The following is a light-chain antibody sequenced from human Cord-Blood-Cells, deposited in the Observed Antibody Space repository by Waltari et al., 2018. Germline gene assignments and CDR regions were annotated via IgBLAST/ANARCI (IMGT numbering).Light chain of an antibody. CDR3: QQSYSTPYS. V-gene: IGKV1-39*01. Sequence: SVGDRVTITCRASQSISSYLNWYQQKPGKAPKLLIYAASSLQSGVPSRFSGSGYGTDFTLTISSLQPEDFATYYCQQSYSTPYSFGQGTKLEIK. J-gene: IGKJ2*03. CDR2: AAS. CDR1: QSISSY.